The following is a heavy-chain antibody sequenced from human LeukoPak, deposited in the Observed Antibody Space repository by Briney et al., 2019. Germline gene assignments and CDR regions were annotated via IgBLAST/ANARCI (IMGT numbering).Heavy chain of an antibody. Sequence: GGSLRLSCAASGFTFSSYWMNWVRQAPGKGLEWVSYISSSGSTIYYADSVKGRFTISRDNAQSSLYLQMNSLRAGDTAVYYCARQAVARPFDLWGQGTMVAVSS. V-gene: IGHV3-48*04. CDR2: ISSSGSTI. CDR3: ARQAVARPFDL. J-gene: IGHJ3*01. CDR1: GFTFSSYW.